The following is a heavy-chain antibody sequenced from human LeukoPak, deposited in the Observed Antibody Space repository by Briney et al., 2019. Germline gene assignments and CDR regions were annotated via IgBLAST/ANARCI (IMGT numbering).Heavy chain of an antibody. D-gene: IGHD2-15*01. Sequence: ASVKVPCKASGYTFTDYYLHWVRLAPGQGFEWMAWIHPNSGVTKYAQKFQGRVTVTRDTSISTLYMELTRLTSDDTAVYYCARHHCGGGGSCYPIDYWGQGTLVTVSS. CDR2: IHPNSGVT. J-gene: IGHJ4*02. CDR1: GYTFTDYY. CDR3: ARHHCGGGGSCYPIDY. V-gene: IGHV1-2*02.